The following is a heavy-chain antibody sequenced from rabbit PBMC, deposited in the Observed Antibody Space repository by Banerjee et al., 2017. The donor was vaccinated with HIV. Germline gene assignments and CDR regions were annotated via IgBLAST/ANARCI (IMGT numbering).Heavy chain of an antibody. D-gene: IGHD4-1*01. CDR3: AKWGSAWKFNL. CDR1: GFSFSCSYY. V-gene: IGHV1S45*01. Sequence: QEQLVESGGGLVQPEGSLTLTCTASGFSFSCSYYMCWVRQAPGKGLEWIACVYAGSSGSTYYASWAKGRFTISKTSSTTVTLQMTSLTVADTATYFCAKWGSAWKFNLWGPGTLVTVS. CDR2: VYAGSSGST. J-gene: IGHJ4*01.